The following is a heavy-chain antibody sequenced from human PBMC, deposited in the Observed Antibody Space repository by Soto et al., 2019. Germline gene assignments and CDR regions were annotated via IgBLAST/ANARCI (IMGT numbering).Heavy chain of an antibody. V-gene: IGHV3-7*01. CDR3: ARTIYDFWSGWSDVFDY. CDR1: GFTFSNYW. J-gene: IGHJ4*02. CDR2: IKQDGSEK. Sequence: GESLKISCAASGFTFSNYWMSWVRQAPGKGLEWVANIKQDGSEKYYVDSVKGRFTISRDNAKNSLYLQMNSLRAEDTAVYYCARTIYDFWSGWSDVFDYWGQGTLVTVSS. D-gene: IGHD3-3*01.